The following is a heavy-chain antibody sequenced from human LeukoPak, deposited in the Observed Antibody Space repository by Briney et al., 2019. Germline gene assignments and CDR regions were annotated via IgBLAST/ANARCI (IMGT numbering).Heavy chain of an antibody. Sequence: SVKVSCKASGGTFSSYAISWVRQAPGQGLEWMGRIIPIFGTANYAQKSQGRVTITTDESTSTAYMELSSLRSEDTAVYYCARDRTMIVGFAFDIWGQGTMVTVSS. J-gene: IGHJ3*02. CDR1: GGTFSSYA. CDR2: IIPIFGTA. D-gene: IGHD3-22*01. CDR3: ARDRTMIVGFAFDI. V-gene: IGHV1-69*05.